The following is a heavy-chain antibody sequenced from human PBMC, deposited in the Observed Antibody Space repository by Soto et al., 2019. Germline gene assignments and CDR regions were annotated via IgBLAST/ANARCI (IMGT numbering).Heavy chain of an antibody. J-gene: IGHJ4*02. CDR2: IIPIFGTA. Sequence: ASVKVSCKASGGTFSSYAISWVRQAPGQGLEWMGGIIPIFGTANYAQKFQGRVTITADESTSTAYMELSSLRSEDTAVYYCARSPGSLTGDTTFDYWGQGTLVTVSS. CDR3: ARSPGSLTGDTTFDY. D-gene: IGHD7-27*01. V-gene: IGHV1-69*13. CDR1: GGTFSSYA.